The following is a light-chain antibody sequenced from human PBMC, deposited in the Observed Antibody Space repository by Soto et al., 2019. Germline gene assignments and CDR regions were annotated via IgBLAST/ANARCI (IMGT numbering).Light chain of an antibody. V-gene: IGLV2-14*01. CDR2: NVR. CDR3: SSYTNSGTVL. Sequence: QSVLTQPASVSGSPGQSITISCTGTSSDVGGYDYVSWYQQYAGKAPKLTIYNVRNRPSGVSSRFSGSKSGNTASLTISGLQPEDEADCFCSSYTNSGTVLFGGGTKVTVL. J-gene: IGLJ2*01. CDR1: SSDVGGYDY.